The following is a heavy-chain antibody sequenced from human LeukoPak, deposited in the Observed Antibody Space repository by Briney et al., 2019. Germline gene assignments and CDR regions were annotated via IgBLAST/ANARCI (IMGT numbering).Heavy chain of an antibody. J-gene: IGHJ6*03. CDR3: ARAFPMVRGVISRYYYYYMDV. CDR1: GYTFTSYY. CDR2: INPSGGST. D-gene: IGHD3-10*01. V-gene: IGHV1-46*01. Sequence: ASVKVSCKASGYTFTSYYMHWVRQAPGQGLEWMGIINPSGGSTSYARKFQGRVTMTRDMSTSTVYMELSSLRSEDTAVYYCARAFPMVRGVISRYYYYYMDVWGKGTTVTVSS.